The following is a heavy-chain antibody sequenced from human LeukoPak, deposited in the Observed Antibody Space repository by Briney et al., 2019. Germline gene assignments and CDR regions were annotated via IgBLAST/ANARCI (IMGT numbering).Heavy chain of an antibody. V-gene: IGHV1-69*06. D-gene: IGHD1-1*01. CDR3: ARGEVPPSPNWFDP. CDR2: IIPIFGTA. Sequence: SVKVSCKASGGTFSSYAISWVRQAPGQGLEWMGRIIPIFGTANYAQKFQGRVTITADKSASTAYMELSSLRSEDTAVYYCARGEVPPSPNWFDPWGQGTLVTVSS. CDR1: GGTFSSYA. J-gene: IGHJ5*02.